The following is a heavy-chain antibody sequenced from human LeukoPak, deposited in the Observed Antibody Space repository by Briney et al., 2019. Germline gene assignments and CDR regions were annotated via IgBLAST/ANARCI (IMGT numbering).Heavy chain of an antibody. Sequence: PSETLSLTCTVSGGSISSAGYYWSWIRQHPGKGLKWIGYIYYSGSTYYTPSLKSRVTISVDTSKNQFSLKLSPVTAADTAVYYCARVRSSSWSPFEYFQHWGQGTLVTVSS. D-gene: IGHD6-13*01. J-gene: IGHJ1*01. CDR2: IYYSGST. CDR1: GGSISSAGYY. CDR3: ARVRSSSWSPFEYFQH. V-gene: IGHV4-31*03.